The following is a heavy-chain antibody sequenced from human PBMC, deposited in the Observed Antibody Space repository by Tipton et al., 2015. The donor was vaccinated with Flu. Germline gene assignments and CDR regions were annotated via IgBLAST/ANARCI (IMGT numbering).Heavy chain of an antibody. CDR3: ANSRSYLGPYFDF. Sequence: QLVQSGAEVKKPGSSVQVSCKASGGTFNNYAISWVRQAPGQGLEWMGGIIPIIGTANYAQKFQGRVTITADELKTTAYMELSSLRSEDTALYYCANSRSYLGPYFDFWGQGTLVTVSS. CDR2: IIPIIGTA. V-gene: IGHV1-69*01. D-gene: IGHD1-26*01. J-gene: IGHJ4*02. CDR1: GGTFNNYA.